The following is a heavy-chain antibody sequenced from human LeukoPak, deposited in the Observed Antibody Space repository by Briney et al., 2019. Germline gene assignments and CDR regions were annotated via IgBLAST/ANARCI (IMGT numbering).Heavy chain of an antibody. CDR2: ISAYNGDT. J-gene: IGHJ4*02. Sequence: ASVKVSCKASGYTFTSYGISWVRQAPGQGLEWMGWISAYNGDTNYAQKLQGRVTMTTDTSTSTAYMELRSLRSDDTAVYYCARAYRIFGVVIIPHPFDYWGQGTLVTVSS. CDR3: ARAYRIFGVVIIPHPFDY. CDR1: GYTFTSYG. V-gene: IGHV1-18*01. D-gene: IGHD3-3*02.